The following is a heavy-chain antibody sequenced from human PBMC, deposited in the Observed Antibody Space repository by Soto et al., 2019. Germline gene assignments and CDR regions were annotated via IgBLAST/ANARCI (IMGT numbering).Heavy chain of an antibody. CDR3: AREDGGYSVIDYYYGMDV. Sequence: QVQLVESGGGVVQPGRSLRLSCAASGFTFSSYAMHWVRQAPGKGLEWVAVISYDGSNKYYADSVKGRFTISRDNSKNTLYLQMNSLRAEDTAVYYCAREDGGYSVIDYYYGMDVWGQGTTVTVSS. J-gene: IGHJ6*02. V-gene: IGHV3-30-3*01. D-gene: IGHD2-21*02. CDR1: GFTFSSYA. CDR2: ISYDGSNK.